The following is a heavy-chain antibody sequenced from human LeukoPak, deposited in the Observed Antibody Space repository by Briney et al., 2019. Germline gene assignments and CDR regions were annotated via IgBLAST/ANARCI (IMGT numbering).Heavy chain of an antibody. CDR2: ISYDGSNK. V-gene: IGHV3-30*18. Sequence: GGSLRLSCAASGFTFSSYGMHWVRQAPGKGLEWVAVISYDGSNKYYADSVKSRFTISRDNSKNTPYLQMNSLRAEDTAVYYCAKAGSAARPFDYWGQGTLVTVSS. CDR1: GFTFSSYG. CDR3: AKAGSAARPFDY. D-gene: IGHD6-6*01. J-gene: IGHJ4*02.